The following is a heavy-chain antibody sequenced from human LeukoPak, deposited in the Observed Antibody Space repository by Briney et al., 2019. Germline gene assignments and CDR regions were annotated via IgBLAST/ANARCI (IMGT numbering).Heavy chain of an antibody. D-gene: IGHD5-24*01. V-gene: IGHV3-23*01. J-gene: IGHJ4*02. Sequence: GGSLRLSCAVSELTFSYYSMTWVLQAPGNVLFWFSGISAGGGSTYYADSVKGRFTISRDNSRNTLYLQMNSLSAEGTAVYYCAKDADGPEYWGQGTLVAVSS. CDR2: ISAGGGST. CDR1: ELTFSYYS. CDR3: AKDADGPEY.